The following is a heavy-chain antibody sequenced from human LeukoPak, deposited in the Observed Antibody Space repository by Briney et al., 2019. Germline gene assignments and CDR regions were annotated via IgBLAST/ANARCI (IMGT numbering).Heavy chain of an antibody. Sequence: GGSLRLSCAASGFTFSSYGMAWVRQAPGKGLEWVSGISGSGGSTYYEDSVKGRFTISRDNSKNTLYLQMDSLRAEDTAVYYCAKNSGGTCYSHLDYWGQGTLVTVSS. CDR3: AKNSGGTCYSHLDY. J-gene: IGHJ4*02. V-gene: IGHV3-23*01. CDR1: GFTFSSYG. CDR2: ISGSGGST. D-gene: IGHD2-15*01.